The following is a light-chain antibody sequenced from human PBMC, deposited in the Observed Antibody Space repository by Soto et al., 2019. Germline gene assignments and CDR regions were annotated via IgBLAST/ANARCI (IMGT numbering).Light chain of an antibody. CDR3: VAWDDSLNGYVV. Sequence: QSVLTQPPSASGTPGQRVTISCSGSSSNIGSSSVNWYQQLPGTAPKLVIYSNNQRPSGVPDRFSGSKSGTSASLAISGLQSEDEADYYCVAWDDSLNGYVVFGGGTKVTVL. CDR1: SSNIGSSS. J-gene: IGLJ2*01. V-gene: IGLV1-44*01. CDR2: SNN.